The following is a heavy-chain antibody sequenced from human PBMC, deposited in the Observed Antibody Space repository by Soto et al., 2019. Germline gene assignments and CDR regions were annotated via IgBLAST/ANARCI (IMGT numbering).Heavy chain of an antibody. J-gene: IGHJ4*02. CDR3: ARANSAPDY. CDR2: INPSGGSP. D-gene: IGHD6-13*01. V-gene: IGHV1-46*01. Sequence: ASVKVSCKASGYTFTDYYMHWVRQAPGQGLEWMGIINPSGGSPSYAQRFQGRITMTGDTSTSTVFLDLSSLRYEDTAVYYCARANSAPDYWGQGILVAVSS. CDR1: GYTFTDYY.